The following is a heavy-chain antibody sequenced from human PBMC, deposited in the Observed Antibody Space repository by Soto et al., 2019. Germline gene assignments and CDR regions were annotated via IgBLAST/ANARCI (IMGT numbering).Heavy chain of an antibody. Sequence: EVQLLESGGGLVQPGGSLRLSCAVSGITSSSYAMSWVRQAPGKGLEWVSGISGSGGTTYYADSVKGRFTISRDNSKNTLYLQMNSLRAEDTAIYYCAKAWGQYCSSTSCFLDHWGQGTLVSV. CDR3: AKAWGQYCSSTSCFLDH. V-gene: IGHV3-23*01. D-gene: IGHD2-2*01. J-gene: IGHJ4*02. CDR1: GITSSSYA. CDR2: ISGSGGTT.